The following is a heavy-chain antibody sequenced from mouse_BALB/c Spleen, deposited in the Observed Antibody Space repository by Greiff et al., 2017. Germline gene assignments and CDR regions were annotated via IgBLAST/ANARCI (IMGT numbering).Heavy chain of an antibody. CDR1: GYTFTDYV. V-gene: IGHV1-75*01. CDR3: ARQEDSVDY. J-gene: IGHJ2*01. CDR2: IYPGGGST. Sequence: VQLQESGPELVKPGASVKMSCTASGYTFTDYVISWVKQSPGQGLEWIGAIYPGGGSTYYNDKVKGRATLTADKSSNTAYMQLSSLTSEDSAVYFCARQEDSVDYWGQGTTLTVSS.